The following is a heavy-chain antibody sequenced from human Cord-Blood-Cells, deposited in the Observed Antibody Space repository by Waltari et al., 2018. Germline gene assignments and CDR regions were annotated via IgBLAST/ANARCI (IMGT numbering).Heavy chain of an antibody. V-gene: IGHV4-39*01. CDR1: GGSISSSSYY. Sequence: QLQLQESGPGLVKPSETLSLTCTVSGGSISSSSYYWGWIRQPPGKGLEWIGSIYYSGSTYYNPSLKSRVTISVDTSKNQFSLKLSSVTAADTAVYYCASSITGTTRVDYWGQGTLVTVSS. D-gene: IGHD1-7*01. CDR3: ASSITGTTRVDY. CDR2: IYYSGST. J-gene: IGHJ4*02.